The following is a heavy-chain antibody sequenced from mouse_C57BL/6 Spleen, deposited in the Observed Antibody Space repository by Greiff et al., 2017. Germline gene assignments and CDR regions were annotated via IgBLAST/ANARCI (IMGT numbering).Heavy chain of an antibody. CDR2: IDPETGGT. D-gene: IGHD4-1*01. CDR3: TRRRTGIFDY. V-gene: IGHV1-15*01. CDR1: GYTFTDYE. J-gene: IGHJ2*01. Sequence: QVQLQQSGAELVRPGASVTLSCKASGYTFTDYEMHWVKQTPVHGLEWIGAIDPETGGTAYNQKFKGKAILTADKSSSTAYMGLRSLTSEDSAVYYCTRRRTGIFDYWGQGTTLTVSS.